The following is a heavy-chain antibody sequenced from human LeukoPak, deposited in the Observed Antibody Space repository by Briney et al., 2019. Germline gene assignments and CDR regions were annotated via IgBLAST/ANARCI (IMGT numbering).Heavy chain of an antibody. CDR1: GGSFSGYY. J-gene: IGHJ4*02. Sequence: SETLSLTCAVYGGSFSGYYWSWIRQPPGKGLGWIGEINHSGSTNYNPSLKSRVTISVDTSKNQFSLKLSSVTAADTAVYYCARDGITGTTSFDYWGQGTLVTVSS. CDR2: INHSGST. D-gene: IGHD1-7*01. CDR3: ARDGITGTTSFDY. V-gene: IGHV4-34*01.